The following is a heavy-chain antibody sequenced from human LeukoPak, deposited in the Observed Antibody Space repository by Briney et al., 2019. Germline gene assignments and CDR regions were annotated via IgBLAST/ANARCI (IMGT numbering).Heavy chain of an antibody. D-gene: IGHD3-10*01. CDR1: GFSFDTYA. V-gene: IGHV3-33*01. CDR2: IWHDGSHK. Sequence: GRSLRLSCAASGFSFDTYAMHWVRQAPGQGLEWVALIWHDGSHKFYSNSVRGQFTISRDNSKNTVYLQMNNLRPDDTAVYYCAREIFGSGSYPGFWGQGTLVTVSS. CDR3: AREIFGSGSYPGF. J-gene: IGHJ4*02.